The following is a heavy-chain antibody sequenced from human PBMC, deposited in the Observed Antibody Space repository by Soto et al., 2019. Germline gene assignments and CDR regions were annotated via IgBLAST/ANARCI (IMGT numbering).Heavy chain of an antibody. CDR3: ARGPRYFGSASPPQDLDY. D-gene: IGHD3-10*01. Sequence: GGSLRLSCAASGFTFSNFAMSWVRQTPGQGLEWVSGISNSPVNGGYADSVKGRFTITRDNSKNTLSLQMSSLRPDDTAVYYCARGPRYFGSASPPQDLDYWGQGTLVTVSS. V-gene: IGHV3-23*01. J-gene: IGHJ4*02. CDR1: GFTFSNFA. CDR2: ISNSPVNG.